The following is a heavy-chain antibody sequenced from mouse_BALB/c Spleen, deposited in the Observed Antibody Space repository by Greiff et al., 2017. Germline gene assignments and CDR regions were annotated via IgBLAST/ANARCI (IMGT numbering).Heavy chain of an antibody. Sequence: QVQLQQSGPELVKPGASVKVSCKASGYTFTSYYIHWVKQRPGQGLEWIGWIYPGDGSTKYNEKFKGKTTLTAYKSSSTAYMLLSSLTSEDSAIYFCARRDGYYVRAMDYWGQGTSVTVSS. D-gene: IGHD2-3*01. CDR2: IYPGDGST. CDR3: ARRDGYYVRAMDY. V-gene: IGHV1S56*01. J-gene: IGHJ4*01. CDR1: GYTFTSYY.